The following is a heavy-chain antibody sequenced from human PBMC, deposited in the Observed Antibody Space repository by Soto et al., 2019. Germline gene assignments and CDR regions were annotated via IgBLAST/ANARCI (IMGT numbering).Heavy chain of an antibody. D-gene: IGHD6-13*01. CDR1: GGSISSYY. Sequence: PSETLSLTCTVSGGSISSYYWSWIRQPPGKGLEWIGYIYYSGSTNYNPSLKSRVTISVDTSKNQFSLKLSSVTAADTAVYYCARHAGIAAAGPLNWFDPWGQGTLVTVSS. CDR2: IYYSGST. J-gene: IGHJ5*02. CDR3: ARHAGIAAAGPLNWFDP. V-gene: IGHV4-59*08.